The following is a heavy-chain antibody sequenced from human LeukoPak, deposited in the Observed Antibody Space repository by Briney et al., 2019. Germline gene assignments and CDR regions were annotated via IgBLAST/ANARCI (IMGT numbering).Heavy chain of an antibody. CDR3: AKAGGGLRSTKGDAFDI. V-gene: IGHV3-23*01. Sequence: GGSLRLSCAASGFTFSSYAMSWVRQAPGKGLEWVSAISGSGGSTYYADSVKGRFTISRDSSKNTLYLQMNSLRAEDTAVYYCAKAGGGLRSTKGDAFDIWGQGTMVTVSS. D-gene: IGHD3-16*01. CDR1: GFTFSSYA. CDR2: ISGSGGST. J-gene: IGHJ3*02.